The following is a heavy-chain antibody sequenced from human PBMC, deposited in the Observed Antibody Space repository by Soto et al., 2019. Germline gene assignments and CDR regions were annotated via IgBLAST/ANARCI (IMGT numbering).Heavy chain of an antibody. V-gene: IGHV4-4*07. CDR3: ARVRDFWSGYYGYYYYYGMDV. CDR2: IYTSGST. Sequence: SSDTLALTCTVSGGSISRYYRSWIRQPAGKGLEWIGRIYTSGSTNYNPSLKSRVTISVDTSKNQFSLELSSVTAADTAVYDCARVRDFWSGYYGYYYYYGMDVWGQGTTVTVS. CDR1: GGSISRYY. J-gene: IGHJ6*02. D-gene: IGHD3-3*01.